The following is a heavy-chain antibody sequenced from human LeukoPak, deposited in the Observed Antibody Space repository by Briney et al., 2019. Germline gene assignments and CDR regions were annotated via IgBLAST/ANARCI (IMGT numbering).Heavy chain of an antibody. CDR1: GYTFTSYA. J-gene: IGHJ6*03. CDR3: ARVSGSYNYYYYYMDV. V-gene: IGHV7-4-1*02. CDR2: INTNTGNP. D-gene: IGHD1-26*01. Sequence: ASVKVSRKASGYTFTSYAMNWVRQAPGQGLEWMGWINTNTGNPTYAQGFTGRFVFSLDTSVSTAYLQISSLKAEDTAVYYCARVSGSYNYYYYYMDVWGKGTTVTVSS.